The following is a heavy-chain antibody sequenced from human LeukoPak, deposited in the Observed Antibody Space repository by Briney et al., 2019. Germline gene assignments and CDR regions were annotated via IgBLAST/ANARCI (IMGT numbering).Heavy chain of an antibody. D-gene: IGHD1-26*01. CDR2: IYTSGST. V-gene: IGHV4-61*02. CDR3: ARSAVGATPYYYYGMDV. J-gene: IGHJ6*02. Sequence: TSQTLSLTCTVSGGSISSGSYYWSWIRQPAGKGLEWIGRIYTSGSTNYNPSLKSRVTISVDTSKNQFSLKLSFVTAADTAVYYCARSAVGATPYYYYGMDVWGQGTTVTVSS. CDR1: GGSISSGSYY.